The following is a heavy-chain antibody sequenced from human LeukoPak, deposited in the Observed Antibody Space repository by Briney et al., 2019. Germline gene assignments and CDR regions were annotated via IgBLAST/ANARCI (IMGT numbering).Heavy chain of an antibody. CDR3: AGRRVLDASFDY. D-gene: IGHD3-16*01. CDR2: IYSGDNT. V-gene: IGHV3-66*02. Sequence: PSETLSLTCVVSGYSISSGYYWGWIRQPPGKGLEWVSVIYSGDNTYYVESVKGRFTISRDNSKNTLFLQMNRLRAEDTAVYYCAGRRVLDASFDYWGQGTLVTVSS. J-gene: IGHJ4*02. CDR1: GYSISSGYY.